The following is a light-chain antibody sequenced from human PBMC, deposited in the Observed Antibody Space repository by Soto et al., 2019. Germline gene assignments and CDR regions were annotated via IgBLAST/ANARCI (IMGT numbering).Light chain of an antibody. CDR2: AAS. Sequence: DIRMTQSQSSLSASVGDRVTSACRASQSIISYLNWYQQKPGKAPKLLIYAASSLQSGVPSRFSGSGSGTDFTLTISSLQPEDFATYYCQQSYSTPPWTFGQGTKVEIK. CDR1: QSIISY. V-gene: IGKV1-39*01. CDR3: QQSYSTPPWT. J-gene: IGKJ1*01.